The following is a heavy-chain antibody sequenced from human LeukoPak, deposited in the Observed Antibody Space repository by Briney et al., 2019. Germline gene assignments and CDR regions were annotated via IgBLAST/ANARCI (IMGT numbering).Heavy chain of an antibody. CDR2: ISAHNGNT. CDR1: GYTFTSYG. V-gene: IGHV1-18*01. CDR3: ASVVYCSGGSCPNWFDP. D-gene: IGHD2-15*01. J-gene: IGHJ5*02. Sequence: ASVKVSCKASGYTFTSYGTSWVRQAPGQRLEWMGWISAHNGNTNYAQKLQGRVTMTTDTSTSTAYMELRSLRSDDTAVYYCASVVYCSGGSCPNWFDPWGQGTLVTVSS.